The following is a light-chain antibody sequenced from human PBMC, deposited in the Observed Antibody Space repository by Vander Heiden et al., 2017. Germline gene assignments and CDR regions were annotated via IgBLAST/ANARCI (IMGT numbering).Light chain of an antibody. CDR3: SAWDDSLNGWV. Sequence: QSVLTQPPSASETPGQRVTISCSGSRSNTGSNTVNWYQQLPGTAPKLLIYTNNQRPSEGPDRFSGSKSGTSASLAISGLQAEDEADYYCSAWDDSLNGWVFGGGTKLTVL. V-gene: IGLV1-44*01. CDR1: RSNTGSNT. J-gene: IGLJ3*02. CDR2: TNN.